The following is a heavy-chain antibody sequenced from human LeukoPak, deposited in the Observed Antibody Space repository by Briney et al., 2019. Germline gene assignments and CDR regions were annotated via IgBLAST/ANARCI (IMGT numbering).Heavy chain of an antibody. CDR3: ARGNQWLPFDY. V-gene: IGHV3-48*03. Sequence: GGSLRLSCAASGFTFSSYEMNWVRQAPGKGLEWVSYISSSGSTIYYADSVKGRFTISRDNAKNSLYLQMSSLRAEDTAVYYCARGNQWLPFDYWGQGTLVTVSS. J-gene: IGHJ4*02. CDR1: GFTFSSYE. CDR2: ISSSGSTI. D-gene: IGHD6-19*01.